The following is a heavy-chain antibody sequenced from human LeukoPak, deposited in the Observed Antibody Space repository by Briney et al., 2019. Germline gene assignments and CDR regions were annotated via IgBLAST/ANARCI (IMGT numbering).Heavy chain of an antibody. Sequence: GGSLRLSCAASGFTFSSYWMSWVRQAPGKGLEWVANIKQDGSEKYYADSVKGRFTISRDKSKNTLYLQMNSLRAEDTAVYYCAKDARWQQLEYYFDYWGQGTLVTVSS. CDR3: AKDARWQQLEYYFDY. D-gene: IGHD6-13*01. V-gene: IGHV3-7*01. J-gene: IGHJ4*02. CDR2: IKQDGSEK. CDR1: GFTFSSYW.